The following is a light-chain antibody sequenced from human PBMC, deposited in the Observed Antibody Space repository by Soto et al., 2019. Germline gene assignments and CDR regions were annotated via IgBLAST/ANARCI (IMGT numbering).Light chain of an antibody. J-gene: IGKJ5*01. Sequence: EIVLTQSPATLSLSPGERATLSCRASQSVSSYLAWYQQKPGQAPRLLIYDAYNRATGIPARFSGSGYGTDFTLTISSLEPEDFVVYYCQQSSNWTLTFGQGTRLES. CDR3: QQSSNWTLT. V-gene: IGKV3-11*01. CDR1: QSVSSY. CDR2: DAY.